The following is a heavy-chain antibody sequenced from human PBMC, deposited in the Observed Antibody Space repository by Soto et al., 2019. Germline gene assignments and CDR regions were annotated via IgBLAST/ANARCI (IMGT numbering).Heavy chain of an antibody. D-gene: IGHD3-9*01. Sequence: EVQLVESGGGLVQPRGSLRLSCAASGFTFSNYWMHWVRQSPGKGLVWVSRIKTDGSDTHYADSVTGRFTISRDNAKNTLYLQMNSLRDEDTAVYYCARPRTSDWAYDIWGQGTMVIVSS. V-gene: IGHV3-74*01. CDR1: GFTFSNYW. CDR2: IKTDGSDT. CDR3: ARPRTSDWAYDI. J-gene: IGHJ3*02.